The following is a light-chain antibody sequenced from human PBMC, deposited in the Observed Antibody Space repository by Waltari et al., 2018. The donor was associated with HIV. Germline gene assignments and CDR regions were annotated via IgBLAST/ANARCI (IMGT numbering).Light chain of an antibody. CDR3: QQSGSSIT. Sequence: EIVLTQSPGTLSLSPGERAILSCRASQSVGSIYLTWYQQKPGQAPRVLIYGASSTATGIPDRFSGSGSGTDFSLTISRLEPEDFAVYYCQQSGSSITFGQGTRLEIK. CDR1: QSVGSIY. CDR2: GAS. V-gene: IGKV3-20*01. J-gene: IGKJ5*01.